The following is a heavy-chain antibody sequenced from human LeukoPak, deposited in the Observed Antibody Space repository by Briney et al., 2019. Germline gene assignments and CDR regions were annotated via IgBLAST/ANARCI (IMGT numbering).Heavy chain of an antibody. Sequence: GRSLRLSCAASGFTFSSYWMSWVRQAPGKGLEWVANIKQDGSEKYYVDSVKGRFTISRDNAKNSLYLQMNSLRAEDTAVYYCARSPSALTGDYFDYWGQGTLVTVSS. V-gene: IGHV3-7*03. J-gene: IGHJ4*02. CDR3: ARSPSALTGDYFDY. CDR2: IKQDGSEK. CDR1: GFTFSSYW. D-gene: IGHD7-27*01.